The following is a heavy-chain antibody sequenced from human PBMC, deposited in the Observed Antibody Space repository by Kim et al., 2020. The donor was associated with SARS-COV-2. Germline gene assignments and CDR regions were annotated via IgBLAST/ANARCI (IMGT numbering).Heavy chain of an antibody. J-gene: IGHJ5*02. CDR3: ARGTRTNIITGTTERGGWFDP. D-gene: IGHD1-7*01. CDR2: INHSGST. V-gene: IGHV4-34*01. Sequence: SETLSLTCAVYGGSFSGYYWSWIRQPPGKGLEWIGEINHSGSTNYNPSLKSRVTISVDTSKNQFSLKLSSVTAADTAVYYCARGTRTNIITGTTERGGWFDPWGQGTLVTVSS. CDR1: GGSFSGYY.